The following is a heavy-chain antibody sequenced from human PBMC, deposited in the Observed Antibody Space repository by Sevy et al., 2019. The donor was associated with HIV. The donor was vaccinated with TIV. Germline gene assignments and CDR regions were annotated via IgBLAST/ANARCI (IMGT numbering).Heavy chain of an antibody. CDR1: GFSFSSYA. CDR2: ISGSGGST. V-gene: IGHV3-23*01. J-gene: IGHJ4*02. D-gene: IGHD6-13*01. Sequence: GGSLRLSCAASGFSFSSYAMSWVRQTPGKGLEWVSAISGSGGSTYYADSVKGRFTISRDNSKNTLYLQMNSLRAEDTAVYYCAKDYGSSWLYFDYWGQGTLVTVSS. CDR3: AKDYGSSWLYFDY.